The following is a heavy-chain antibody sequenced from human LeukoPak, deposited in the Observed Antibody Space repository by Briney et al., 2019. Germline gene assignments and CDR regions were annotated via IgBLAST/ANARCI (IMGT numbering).Heavy chain of an antibody. CDR3: VRDPRGSYPFDY. V-gene: IGHV3-11*01. J-gene: IGHJ4*02. D-gene: IGHD1-26*01. Sequence: GGSLRLSCAASGFTFSDYYMSWIRQAPGKRLEWVSYISSSGDAIYSADSVKGRFTISRDNAKDSLYLQMDSLRAEDTAVYYCVRDPRGSYPFDYWGQGSLVTVSS. CDR1: GFTFSDYY. CDR2: ISSSGDAI.